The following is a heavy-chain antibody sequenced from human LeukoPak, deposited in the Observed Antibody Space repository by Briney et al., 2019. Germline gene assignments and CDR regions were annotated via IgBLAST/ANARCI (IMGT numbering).Heavy chain of an antibody. D-gene: IGHD3/OR15-3a*01. CDR1: GGSISSYY. J-gene: IGHJ4*02. Sequence: SETLSLTCTVSGGSISSYYWSWIRQPPGKGLEWIGYIYYSGNTNYNPSLKSRVTISIDTSKNQFSLKLSSVTAADTAVYYCARVGTGSFDYWGQGTLVTVSS. CDR2: IYYSGNT. V-gene: IGHV4-59*01. CDR3: ARVGTGSFDY.